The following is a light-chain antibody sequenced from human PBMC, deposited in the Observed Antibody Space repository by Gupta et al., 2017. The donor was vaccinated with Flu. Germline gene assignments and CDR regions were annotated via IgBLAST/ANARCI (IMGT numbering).Light chain of an antibody. V-gene: IGKV3-20*01. Sequence: LAWYQQKPGQAPRPLIYGTSNRATGIPDRFSGSGSGTDFTLTISRLEPEDFAVYYCQQYGRSYTFGQGTKLAIK. CDR3: QQYGRSYT. J-gene: IGKJ2*01. CDR2: GTS.